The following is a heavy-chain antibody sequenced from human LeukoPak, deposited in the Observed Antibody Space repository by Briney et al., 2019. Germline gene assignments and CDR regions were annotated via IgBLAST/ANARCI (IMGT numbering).Heavy chain of an antibody. CDR1: RYNFANYW. CDR2: IYPGDSDT. V-gene: IGHV5-51*01. D-gene: IGHD3-10*02. J-gene: IGHJ3*02. CDR3: ARNVRYPYDAFDI. Sequence: GESLKISCKASRYNFANYWIGWVRQMPGKGLECMGIIYPGDSDTRYSPSFQGQVTISADKSITTAFLQWSSLKASDTAMYYCARNVRYPYDAFDIWGQGTVVTVSS.